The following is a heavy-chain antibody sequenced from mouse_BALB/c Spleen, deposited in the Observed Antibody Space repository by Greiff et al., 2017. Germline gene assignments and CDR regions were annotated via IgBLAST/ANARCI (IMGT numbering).Heavy chain of an antibody. CDR1: GYSFTSYY. Sequence: QVQLQQSGPKLVKPGASVKISCKASGYSFTSYYIHWVKQRPGQGLEWIGWIFPGSGNTKYNEKFKGKATLTADTSSSTAYMQLSSLTSEDSAVYFCASSLLRLGGFDYWGQGTTLTVSS. D-gene: IGHD1-2*01. CDR2: IFPGSGNT. V-gene: IGHV1-66*01. CDR3: ASSLLRLGGFDY. J-gene: IGHJ2*01.